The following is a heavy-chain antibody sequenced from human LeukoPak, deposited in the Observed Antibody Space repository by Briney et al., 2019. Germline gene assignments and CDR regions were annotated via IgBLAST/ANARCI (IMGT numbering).Heavy chain of an antibody. CDR3: ARDPPNDAFDI. CDR2: IYHSGST. CDR1: GGSISSSNW. J-gene: IGHJ3*02. V-gene: IGHV4-4*02. Sequence: PSETLSLTCAVSGGSISSSNWWSWVRQPPGKGLEWIGEIYHSGSTNYNPSLNSRVTISVDKSKNQFSLKLSSVTAADTAVYYCARDPPNDAFDIWGQGTMVTVSS.